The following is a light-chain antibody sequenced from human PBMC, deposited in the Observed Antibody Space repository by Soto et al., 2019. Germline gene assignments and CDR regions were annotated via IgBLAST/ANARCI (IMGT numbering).Light chain of an antibody. CDR2: AAS. J-gene: IGKJ5*01. V-gene: IGKV1-39*01. Sequence: DIQMTQSPSSLSASVLYRVTITFRASQSIGKHLNWYQQKPGKAPKFLIYAASSLQGGVPSRFSGSGSGTDFTLTVDSLQPEDFATYYCQKSYISPVTFGQGTRLEIK. CDR1: QSIGKH. CDR3: QKSYISPVT.